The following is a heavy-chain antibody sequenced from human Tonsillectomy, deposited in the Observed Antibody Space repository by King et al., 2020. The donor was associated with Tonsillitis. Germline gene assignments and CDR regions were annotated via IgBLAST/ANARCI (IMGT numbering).Heavy chain of an antibody. J-gene: IGHJ4*02. D-gene: IGHD3-10*01. CDR3: LYYSIFDGRVDY. V-gene: IGHV3-64D*06. CDR2: ISPNGTNI. Sequence: QLVQSGGGLVQPGGSLRLSCSASGFTFRSYPMHWVRQAPGKGLEYVSAISPNGTNIYYADSVKGRFTISRDNSKNTLYLQMSSLRAEDTAVYYCLYYSIFDGRVDYWGQGTLVTVPS. CDR1: GFTFRSYP.